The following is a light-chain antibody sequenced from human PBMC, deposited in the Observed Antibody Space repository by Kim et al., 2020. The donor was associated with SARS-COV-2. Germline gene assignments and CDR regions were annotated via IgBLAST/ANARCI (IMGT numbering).Light chain of an antibody. Sequence: GSPGQTASISCSGDKLGDKYACLYQQKPGQSPVLVIYQDSKRPSGIPERFSGSNSGNTATLTISGTQAMDEADYYCQAWDSSHVVFGGGTQLTVL. CDR3: QAWDSSHVV. V-gene: IGLV3-1*01. J-gene: IGLJ2*01. CDR1: KLGDKY. CDR2: QDS.